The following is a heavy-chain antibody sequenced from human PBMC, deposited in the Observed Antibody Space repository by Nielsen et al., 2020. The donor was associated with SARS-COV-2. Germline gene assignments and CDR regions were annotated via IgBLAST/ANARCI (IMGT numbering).Heavy chain of an antibody. J-gene: IGHJ4*02. CDR2: ISSRGTTR. V-gene: IGHV3-48*03. D-gene: IGHD3-10*01. Sequence: GGSLRLSCAASGFIFRDYEMNWVRQTPGKGLEWVAYISSRGTTRYYADSVKGRFTISRDNLKDSLFLQMDSLRAEDTGVYYCAREGLQLPRGVPQDDFWGQGTLVTVSS. CDR3: AREGLQLPRGVPQDDF. CDR1: GFIFRDYE.